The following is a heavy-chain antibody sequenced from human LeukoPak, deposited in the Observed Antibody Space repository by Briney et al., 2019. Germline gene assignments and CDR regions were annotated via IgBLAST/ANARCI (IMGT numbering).Heavy chain of an antibody. D-gene: IGHD4-11*01. Sequence: PSETLSLTCTVSGGSISSNHWTWIRQPPGKGLEWIGEINHSGYTNDNPSLKSRVTLSIDTSRKQFSLNLRSVTVADAGIYYCTRMTRGHDYWGQGTQVTVSS. CDR1: GGSISSNH. J-gene: IGHJ4*02. CDR2: INHSGYT. V-gene: IGHV4-59*12. CDR3: TRMTRGHDY.